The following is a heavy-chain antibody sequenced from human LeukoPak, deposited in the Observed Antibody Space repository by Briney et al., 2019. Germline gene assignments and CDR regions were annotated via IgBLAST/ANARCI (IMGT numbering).Heavy chain of an antibody. CDR3: ARAGYCGDGGCRGGSAFDV. Sequence: GASVKVSCKASRGTFSNYILNWERQAPGQGLECMGWISGYTGDTKYAQILQGRFTVTTDTSTSTAYMELRSLTYDDTAVYYCARAGYCGDGGCRGGSAFDVWGQGTMVTVSS. CDR1: RGTFSNYI. CDR2: ISGYTGDT. J-gene: IGHJ3*01. D-gene: IGHD2-15*01. V-gene: IGHV1-18*01.